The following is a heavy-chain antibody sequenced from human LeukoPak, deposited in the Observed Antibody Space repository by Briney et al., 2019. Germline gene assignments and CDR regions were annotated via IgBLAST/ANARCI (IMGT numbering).Heavy chain of an antibody. D-gene: IGHD5-24*01. CDR3: AGLPQRWFQRTDY. Sequence: SETLSLTCAVYGESFSGYYWSWLRQPPGKGLEWIGEINYSGSTNYNPSLKSRLTISVDTSKNQLSLKLSSVTAADTAVYYCAGLPQRWFQRTDYWGQGSLVTVSS. CDR2: INYSGST. J-gene: IGHJ4*02. V-gene: IGHV4-34*01. CDR1: GESFSGYY.